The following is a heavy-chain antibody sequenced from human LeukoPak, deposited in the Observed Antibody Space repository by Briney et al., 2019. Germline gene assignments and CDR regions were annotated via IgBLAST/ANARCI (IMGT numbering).Heavy chain of an antibody. CDR1: GGSFSDYY. CDR3: ARDRADGYNFYFDY. V-gene: IGHV4-34*01. Sequence: SETLSLTCAVYGGSFSDYYWNWIRQPPGKGLEWIGEVNHSGSTNYNPSLKSRVTISVDTSKNQFSLKLSSVTAADTAVYYCARDRADGYNFYFDYWGQGTLVTVSS. D-gene: IGHD5-24*01. J-gene: IGHJ4*02. CDR2: VNHSGST.